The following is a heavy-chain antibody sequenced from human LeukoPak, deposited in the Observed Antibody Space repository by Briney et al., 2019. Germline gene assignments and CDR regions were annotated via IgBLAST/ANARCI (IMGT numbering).Heavy chain of an antibody. Sequence: SETLSLTCTVSRGSISSYYWSWIRQPAGKGLEWIGRIYTSGSTNYNPSLKSRVTMSVDTSKNQFSLKLSSVTAADTAVYYCARLRSIAVAGTVLDYWGQGTLVTVSS. CDR2: IYTSGST. D-gene: IGHD6-19*01. V-gene: IGHV4-4*07. CDR3: ARLRSIAVAGTVLDY. CDR1: RGSISSYY. J-gene: IGHJ4*02.